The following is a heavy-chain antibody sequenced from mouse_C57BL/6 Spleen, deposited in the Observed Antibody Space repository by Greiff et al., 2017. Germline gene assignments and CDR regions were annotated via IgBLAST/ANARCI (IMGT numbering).Heavy chain of an antibody. CDR3: ARNDYYGSSYAWFAY. Sequence: VQRVESGPGLVQPSQSLSITCTVSGFSLTSYGVHWVRQSPGKGLEWLGVIWSGGSTDYNAAFISRLSISKDNSKSQVFFKMNSLQADDTAIYYCARNDYYGSSYAWFAYWGQGTLVTVSA. CDR2: IWSGGST. CDR1: GFSLTSYG. J-gene: IGHJ3*01. V-gene: IGHV2-2*01. D-gene: IGHD1-1*01.